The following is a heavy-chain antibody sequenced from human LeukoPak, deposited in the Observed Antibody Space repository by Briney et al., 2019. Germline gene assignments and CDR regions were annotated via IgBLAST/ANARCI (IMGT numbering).Heavy chain of an antibody. CDR1: GFTFSSYS. V-gene: IGHV3-48*04. J-gene: IGHJ4*02. CDR2: ISSSSSTI. CDR3: AREGVIVGGNFDY. Sequence: PPGGSLRLSCAASGFTFSSYSMNWVRQAPGKGLEWVSYISSSSSTIYYADSVKGRFTISRDNAKNSLYLQMNSLRAEDTAVYYCAREGVIVGGNFDYWGQGTLVTVSS. D-gene: IGHD2-21*01.